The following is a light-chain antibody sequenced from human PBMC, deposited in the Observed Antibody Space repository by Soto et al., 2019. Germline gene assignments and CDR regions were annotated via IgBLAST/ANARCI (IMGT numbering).Light chain of an antibody. CDR1: SSNIGSNT. J-gene: IGLJ1*01. Sequence: QSVLTQPPSASGTPGQRVTISCSGSSSNIGSNTVNWYQQLPGTAPKLLIYSNNQRPSGVPDRFSGSKSGTSASLAISGLQSEDEAEYYCAAWDDSLIYVFGTGTKLTVL. CDR2: SNN. CDR3: AAWDDSLIYV. V-gene: IGLV1-44*01.